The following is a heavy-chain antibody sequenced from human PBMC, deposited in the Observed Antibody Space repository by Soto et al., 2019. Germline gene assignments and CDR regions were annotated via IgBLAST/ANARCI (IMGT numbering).Heavy chain of an antibody. CDR3: ARGTLRGDYGADY. CDR2: IWYDGSNK. J-gene: IGHJ4*02. Sequence: QVQLVESGGGVVQPGRSLRLSCAASGFTFSRYGTQWVRQAPGKGLEWVAVIWYDGSNKYYADSVKGRFTISRDNSKNTLYLQMNSLGVEDTAVYYCARGTLRGDYGADYWGQGTLVTVSS. D-gene: IGHD2-21*02. CDR1: GFTFSRYG. V-gene: IGHV3-33*01.